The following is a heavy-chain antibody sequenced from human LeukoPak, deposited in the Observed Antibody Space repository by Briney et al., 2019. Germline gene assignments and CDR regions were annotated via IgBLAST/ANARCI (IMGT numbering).Heavy chain of an antibody. CDR3: ARVVAAAGMSFDY. D-gene: IGHD6-13*01. CDR2: IYHSGST. V-gene: IGHV4-38-2*02. Sequence: PSETLSLTCTVSGYSISSGYCWGWIRQPPGEGLEWIGSIYHSGSTYYNPSLKSRVTISVDTSKNQFSLKLSSVTAADTAVYYCARVVAAAGMSFDYWGQGTLVTVSS. J-gene: IGHJ4*02. CDR1: GYSISSGYC.